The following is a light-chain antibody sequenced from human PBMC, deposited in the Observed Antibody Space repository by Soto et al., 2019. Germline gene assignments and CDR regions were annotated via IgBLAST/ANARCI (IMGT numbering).Light chain of an antibody. CDR3: EAWDNSLNGRV. Sequence: QAVVTQPPSASGTPGQRVTISCSGSSSNIGSNTVNWYQQLPGTAPKVLIYSHNQRPSGVPDRFSGSKSGTSASLAISGLQSEDEADYYCEAWDNSLNGRVFGGGTKLTVL. CDR1: SSNIGSNT. J-gene: IGLJ3*02. V-gene: IGLV1-44*01. CDR2: SHN.